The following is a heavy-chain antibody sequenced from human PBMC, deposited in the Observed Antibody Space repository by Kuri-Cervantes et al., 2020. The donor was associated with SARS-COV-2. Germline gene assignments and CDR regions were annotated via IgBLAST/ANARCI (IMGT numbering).Heavy chain of an antibody. CDR3: ATELTYSSGWYGVWDY. J-gene: IGHJ4*02. V-gene: IGHV3-73*01. D-gene: IGHD6-19*01. Sequence: GGSLRLSCEVSGFLFSASAIHWVRQASGKGLEWVGRVRGKANNYATAYAASVKGRFTISRDDSKNTAYLQMNSLKTEDTAVYYCATELTYSSGWYGVWDYWGQGTLVTVSS. CDR1: GFLFSASA. CDR2: VRGKANNYAT.